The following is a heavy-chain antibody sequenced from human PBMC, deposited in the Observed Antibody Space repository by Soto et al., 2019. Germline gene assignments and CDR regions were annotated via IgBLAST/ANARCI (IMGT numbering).Heavy chain of an antibody. CDR1: GFTFSSHW. D-gene: IGHD2-21*01. CDR3: ARGVMGAYGLDI. Sequence: EVQLVESGGGLVQPGGSLRLSCVASGFTFSSHWMHWVRQAPGNGLVWVSRISSDGSRTNYADSVKGRFAIFRDNAKNTVYLQMNGLRAEETAVYYCARGVMGAYGLDIWGQGTMVTVSS. V-gene: IGHV3-74*01. J-gene: IGHJ3*02. CDR2: ISSDGSRT.